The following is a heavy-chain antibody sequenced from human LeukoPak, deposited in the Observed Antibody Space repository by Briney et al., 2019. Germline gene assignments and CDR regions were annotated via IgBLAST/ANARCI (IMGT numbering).Heavy chain of an antibody. CDR1: GFTFSSCS. CDR3: ARDNGYLESWFDP. D-gene: IGHD4-17*01. J-gene: IGHJ5*02. V-gene: IGHV3-21*01. Sequence: GGSLRLSCAASGFTFSSCSMNWVRQAPGKGLEWVSSISSSGSYIYYADSVKGRFTISRDNAKNSLYLQMNSLRAEDTAVYYCARDNGYLESWFDPWGQGTLVTVSS. CDR2: ISSSGSYI.